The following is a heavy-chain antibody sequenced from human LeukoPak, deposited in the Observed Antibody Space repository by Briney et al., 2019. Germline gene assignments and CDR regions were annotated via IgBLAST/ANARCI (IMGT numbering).Heavy chain of an antibody. CDR3: GREQSGSYVHAFDP. Sequence: ASVKVSCKASGYTFTSYGISWVRQAPGQGLEWMGWISAYNGNTNYAQKLQGRVTMTADTSTSTAYMELRSLRTDDTAVYYCGREQSGSYVHAFDPWGQGTLVTVSS. CDR2: ISAYNGNT. J-gene: IGHJ5*02. CDR1: GYTFTSYG. V-gene: IGHV1-18*01. D-gene: IGHD3-3*01.